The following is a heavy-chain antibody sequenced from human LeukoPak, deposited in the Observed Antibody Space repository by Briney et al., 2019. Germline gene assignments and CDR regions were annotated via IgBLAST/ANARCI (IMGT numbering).Heavy chain of an antibody. D-gene: IGHD3-3*01. CDR1: GGSISSGGYY. Sequence: SETLSLTCTVSGGSISSGGYYWSWIRQHPGKGLEWIGYIYYSGSTNYNPSLKSRVTISVDTSKNQFSLKLSSVTAADTAVYYCARDNKKTYYDFWSGLNWFDPWGQGTLVTVSS. CDR3: ARDNKKTYYDFWSGLNWFDP. CDR2: IYYSGST. J-gene: IGHJ5*02. V-gene: IGHV4-61*08.